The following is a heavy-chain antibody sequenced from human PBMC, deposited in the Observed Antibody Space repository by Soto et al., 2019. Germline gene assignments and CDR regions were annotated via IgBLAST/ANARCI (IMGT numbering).Heavy chain of an antibody. CDR1: GFTFSRYG. V-gene: IGHV3-30*18. CDR3: VNEGGQIGDY. Sequence: VQLVESGGGVVQPGRSLRLSCATSGFTFSRYGMHWVRHAPGKGLEWVAVISYDGRNKYYGDAVKGRFTISRDNSNNTLFLQMTSLRPDDTAVYYCVNEGGQIGDYWGQGTLVTVSS. CDR2: ISYDGRNK. J-gene: IGHJ4*02. D-gene: IGHD3-10*01.